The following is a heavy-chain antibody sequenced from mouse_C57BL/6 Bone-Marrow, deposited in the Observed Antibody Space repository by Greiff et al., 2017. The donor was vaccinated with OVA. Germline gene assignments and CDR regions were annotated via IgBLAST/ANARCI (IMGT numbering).Heavy chain of an antibody. CDR2: INPNYGTT. Sequence: LQESGPELVKPGASVKISCKASGYSFTDYNMNWVKQSNGKSLEWIGVINPNYGTTSYNHKFKGKATLTVDQSSSTAYMQLNSLTSEDSAVYYCARYYGSSYDLDWYFDVWGTGTTVTVSS. D-gene: IGHD1-1*01. V-gene: IGHV1-39*01. CDR1: GYSFTDYN. CDR3: ARYYGSSYDLDWYFDV. J-gene: IGHJ1*03.